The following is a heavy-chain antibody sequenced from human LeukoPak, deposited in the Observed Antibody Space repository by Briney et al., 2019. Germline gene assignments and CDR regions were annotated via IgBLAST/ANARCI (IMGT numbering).Heavy chain of an antibody. CDR1: GFTFSTYG. J-gene: IGHJ4*02. D-gene: IGHD3-10*01. CDR2: IWYDGSNE. CDR3: ARDNYGNDY. Sequence: GRSLRLSGAASGFTFSTYGMHWVRQAPGKGLEWVAVIWYDGSNEYYADSVKGRFTISRDNSKNTVYLQMNSLRAEDTAVYYCARDNYGNDYWGQGTLVTVS. V-gene: IGHV3-33*01.